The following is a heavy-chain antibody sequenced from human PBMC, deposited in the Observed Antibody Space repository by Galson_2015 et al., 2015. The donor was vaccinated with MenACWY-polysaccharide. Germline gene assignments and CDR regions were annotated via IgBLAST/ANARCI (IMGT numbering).Heavy chain of an antibody. D-gene: IGHD2-15*01. V-gene: IGHV1-69*02. CDR2: IIPILGIA. Sequence: VKVSCKASGGTFSSYTISWVRQAPGQGLEWMGRIIPILGIANYAQKFQGRVTITADKSTSTAYMELSSLRSEDTAVYYCARTIRGPNCSGGSCYNWYFDLWGRGTLVTVSS. J-gene: IGHJ2*01. CDR3: ARTIRGPNCSGGSCYNWYFDL. CDR1: GGTFSSYT.